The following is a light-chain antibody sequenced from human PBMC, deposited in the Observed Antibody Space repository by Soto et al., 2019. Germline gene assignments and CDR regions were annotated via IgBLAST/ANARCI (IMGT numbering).Light chain of an antibody. CDR2: GAS. J-gene: IGKJ1*01. Sequence: EIVMTQSPATLSVSPGERATLSCRASQSVSSNLAWYQQKPGQAPRLLIYGASTRATGIPARFSGSGSGTEFTLTISSLQSEDFAVYCCQQYNNSPWTFGKGTKVEIK. V-gene: IGKV3-15*01. CDR3: QQYNNSPWT. CDR1: QSVSSN.